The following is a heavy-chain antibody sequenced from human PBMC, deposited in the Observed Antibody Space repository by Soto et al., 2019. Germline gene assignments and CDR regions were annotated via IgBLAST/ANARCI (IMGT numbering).Heavy chain of an antibody. CDR1: GFSLTDTRMG. J-gene: IGHJ4*02. CDR2: IISNDDK. D-gene: IGHD3-22*01. V-gene: IGHV2-26*01. Sequence: SGPTLVNPTETLTLTCSVSGFSLTDTRMGVGWIRQAPGKALEWLAHIISNDDKSYSTSLKSRLTISKDTSKSQVVLRMTNMDPVDTGRYYCARALFYSDSDGYYFEFDYWGPGTLVTVSS. CDR3: ARALFYSDSDGYYFEFDY.